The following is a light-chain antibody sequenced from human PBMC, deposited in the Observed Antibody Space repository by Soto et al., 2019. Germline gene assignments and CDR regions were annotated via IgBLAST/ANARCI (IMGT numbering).Light chain of an antibody. V-gene: IGKV3-15*01. CDR2: GAS. CDR1: QSVSNN. J-gene: IGKJ1*01. Sequence: EIVMTQSPATLSVSPGERATLSCRASQSVSNNLAWYQKKPGQAPRLLIYGASTRATGIPARFSGSGSGTEFTLTFSSLQSDDFAFYYCQQYNNWWTFGQGTRVDIK. CDR3: QQYNNWWT.